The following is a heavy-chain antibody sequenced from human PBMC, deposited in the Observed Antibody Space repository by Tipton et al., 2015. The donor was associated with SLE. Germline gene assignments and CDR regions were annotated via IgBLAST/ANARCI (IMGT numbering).Heavy chain of an antibody. CDR3: ARGGTAMAYWYFDL. J-gene: IGHJ2*01. D-gene: IGHD5-18*01. Sequence: TLSLTCTVSGGSISSYYWSWIRQPPGKGLEWIGYIYYSGSTNYNPSLKSRVTISVDTSKNQFSLKVSFVTAADTAVYYCARGGTAMAYWYFDLWGRGTLVTVSS. CDR2: IYYSGST. CDR1: GGSISSYY. V-gene: IGHV4-59*08.